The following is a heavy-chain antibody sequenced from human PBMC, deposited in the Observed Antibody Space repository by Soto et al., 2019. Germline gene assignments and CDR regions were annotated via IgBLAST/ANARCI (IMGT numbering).Heavy chain of an antibody. CDR3: ARAGAFWFGELSPGPDFDY. CDR1: GFTFSTYG. D-gene: IGHD3-10*01. V-gene: IGHV3-33*01. J-gene: IGHJ4*02. Sequence: QVQLVESGGGVVQPGKSLRLSCAASGFTFSTYGMHWVRQAPGKGLEWVAVIWYDGSNKYYADSLKGGFTIARDNSNNTLSLQMNSLRVEDTAVYYCARAGAFWFGELSPGPDFDYWGQGTLVTVSS. CDR2: IWYDGSNK.